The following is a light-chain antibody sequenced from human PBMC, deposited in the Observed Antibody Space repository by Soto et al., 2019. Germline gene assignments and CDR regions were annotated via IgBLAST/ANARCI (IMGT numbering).Light chain of an antibody. V-gene: IGKV3D-15*01. CDR3: QQYNNWQWT. J-gene: IGKJ1*01. Sequence: EIVMTQSPATLSVSPGERATLSCRASQSFSSSYLAWYQQKPGQAPRLLIYGASTRATGIPARFSGSGSGTEFTLTISSLQSEDFAVYYCQQYNNWQWTFGQGTKVDIK. CDR2: GAS. CDR1: QSFSSSY.